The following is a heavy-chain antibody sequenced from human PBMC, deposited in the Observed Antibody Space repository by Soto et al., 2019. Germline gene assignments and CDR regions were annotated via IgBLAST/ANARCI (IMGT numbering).Heavy chain of an antibody. Sequence: VQVLESGGGLVQPGGSLRLSCAASGFSFSTYDMSWVRQSPGKGLDWVSVIIGSDGSTYYAHSVKGRFTISRDNSKNTLYLQMSGLRGDDTAVYYCTKGAHLDYWGPGTLVIVSS. CDR3: TKGAHLDY. CDR1: GFSFSTYD. V-gene: IGHV3-23*01. CDR2: IIGSDGST. J-gene: IGHJ4*02.